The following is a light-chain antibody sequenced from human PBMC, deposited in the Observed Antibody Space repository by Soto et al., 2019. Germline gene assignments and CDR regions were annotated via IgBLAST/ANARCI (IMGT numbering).Light chain of an antibody. CDR2: ATS. CDR3: QQYHSYWT. V-gene: IGKV3-20*01. CDR1: QSVYRNY. Sequence: ESVLTQSPGTLSLSPGERATLSCRASQSVYRNYLAWYQQKPGQAPRLLIYATSSRATDIPDRFSGSGSGTEFTLTISSLQTDDFSTYYCQQYHSYWTSGQATKADIK. J-gene: IGKJ1*01.